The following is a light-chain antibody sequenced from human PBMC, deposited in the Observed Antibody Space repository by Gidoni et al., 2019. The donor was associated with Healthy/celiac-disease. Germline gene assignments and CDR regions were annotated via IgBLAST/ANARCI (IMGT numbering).Light chain of an antibody. J-gene: IGKJ4*01. CDR2: WAS. CDR3: QQYYSTPLT. V-gene: IGKV4-1*01. Sequence: DIVMTQSPDSLAVSLGERATINCKSSQSVLYSSNNKTYLAWAQQKPGQPPKLLIYWASTRESGVPDRFSGSGSGTDFTLTISSLQAEDVAVYYCQQYYSTPLTFGGGTKVEI. CDR1: QSVLYSSNNKTY.